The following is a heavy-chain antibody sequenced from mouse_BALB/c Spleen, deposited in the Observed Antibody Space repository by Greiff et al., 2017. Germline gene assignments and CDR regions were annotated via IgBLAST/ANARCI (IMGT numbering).Heavy chain of an antibody. CDR3: TRRKYGNYDYAMDY. V-gene: IGHV1-5*01. Sequence: EVQLQQSGTVLARPGASVKMSCKASGYSFTSYWMHWVKQRPGQGLEWIGAIYPGNSDTSYNQKFKGKAKLTAVTSASTAYMELSSLTNEDSAVYYCTRRKYGNYDYAMDYWGQGTSVTVSS. D-gene: IGHD2-10*02. J-gene: IGHJ4*01. CDR2: IYPGNSDT. CDR1: GYSFTSYW.